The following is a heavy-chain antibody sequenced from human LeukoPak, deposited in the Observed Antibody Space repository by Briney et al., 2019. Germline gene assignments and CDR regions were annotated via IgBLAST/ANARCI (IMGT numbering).Heavy chain of an antibody. CDR1: GYTFTGYY. J-gene: IGHJ4*02. Sequence: ASVKVSCKASGYTFTGYYMHWVRQAPGQGLEWMGWINPNSGGTNYAQKFQGRVTMTRDTSISTAYMELSRLRSDDTAVYYCASGGGDYYGSSGVFDYWGQGTLVTVSS. D-gene: IGHD3-22*01. V-gene: IGHV1-2*02. CDR2: INPNSGGT. CDR3: ASGGGDYYGSSGVFDY.